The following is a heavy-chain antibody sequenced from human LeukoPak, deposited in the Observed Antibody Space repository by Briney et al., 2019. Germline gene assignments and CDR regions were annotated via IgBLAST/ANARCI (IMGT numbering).Heavy chain of an antibody. D-gene: IGHD2-15*01. J-gene: IGHJ5*02. CDR1: GGSISTYY. CDR2: NYYSGST. CDR3: ARGRGGGGTSNNWFDP. Sequence: SETLSLTCTVSGGSISTYYWSWIRQPPGKGLECIGYNYYSGSTNYNPSLKSRVTISVDTSKNQFSLKLSAVTAADTAVYYCARGRGGGGTSNNWFDPWGQGTHVIVSS. V-gene: IGHV4-59*01.